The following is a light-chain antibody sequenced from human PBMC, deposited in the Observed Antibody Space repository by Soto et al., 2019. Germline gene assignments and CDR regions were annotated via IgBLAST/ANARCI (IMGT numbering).Light chain of an antibody. CDR2: DVS. CDR3: SSYTSSSTLYV. V-gene: IGLV2-14*01. Sequence: QSVLTQPASVSGSPGQSITIYCTGTSSDVGGYNYVSWYQQHPGKAHKLMIYDVSDRPSGVSNRFSGSKSGNTASLTISGLQAEDEADYYCSSYTSSSTLYVFGTGTKLTVL. J-gene: IGLJ1*01. CDR1: SSDVGGYNY.